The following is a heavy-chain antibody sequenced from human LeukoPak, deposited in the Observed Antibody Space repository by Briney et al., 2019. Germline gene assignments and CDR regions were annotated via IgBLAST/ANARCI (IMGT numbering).Heavy chain of an antibody. V-gene: IGHV1-2*02. D-gene: IGHD6-6*01. CDR2: INPNSGGT. CDR1: GYTFTSYY. Sequence: ASVKVSCKASGYTFTSYYMHWVRQAPGQGLEWMGWINPNSGGTNYAQKFQGRVTMTRDTSISTAYMELSRLRSDDTAVYYCARLPIPRSSSSVFYDYWGQGTLVTVSS. CDR3: ARLPIPRSSSSVFYDY. J-gene: IGHJ4*02.